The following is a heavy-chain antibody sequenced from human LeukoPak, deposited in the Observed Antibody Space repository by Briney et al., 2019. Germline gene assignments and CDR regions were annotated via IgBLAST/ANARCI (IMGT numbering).Heavy chain of an antibody. J-gene: IGHJ4*02. V-gene: IGHV4-39*07. CDR2: IYYSGST. CDR1: GGSISSSSYY. Sequence: SETLSLTCTVSGGSISSSSYYWGWIRQPPGKGLEWIGSIYYSGSTYYNPSLKSRVTISVDTSKNQFSLKLSSVTAADTAVYYCARVLGGVIVFDYWGQGTLVTVSS. CDR3: ARVLGGVIVFDY. D-gene: IGHD3-16*02.